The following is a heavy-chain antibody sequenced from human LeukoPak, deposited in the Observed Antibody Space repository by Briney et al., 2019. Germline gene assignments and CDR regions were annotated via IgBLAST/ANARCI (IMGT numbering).Heavy chain of an antibody. J-gene: IGHJ4*02. Sequence: GGSLRLSCAASGFTFSSYALSWVRQAPGEGLEWVSAISGSGGSIYYADSVKGRFTISRDNSKNTLYLQMNSLRAEDTAVYYCAKEMMLRGAYFDYWDQGALVAVSA. CDR3: AKEMMLRGAYFDY. CDR2: ISGSGGSI. D-gene: IGHD3-10*01. V-gene: IGHV3-23*01. CDR1: GFTFSSYA.